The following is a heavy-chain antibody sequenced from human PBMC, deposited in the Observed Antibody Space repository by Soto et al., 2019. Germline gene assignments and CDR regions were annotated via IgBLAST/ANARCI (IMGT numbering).Heavy chain of an antibody. V-gene: IGHV1-18*01. Sequence: QVQLVQSGAEVKEPGASVKVSCKASGYTFATYGISWVRQAPGQGLEWMGWISAYNGNTNYAEKLQGRLTMTTDTSTTTAYMELRSLRSDDTAVYYCASEQPPGHCYFGMDVWGQGTTVTVSS. CDR3: ASEQPPGHCYFGMDV. CDR1: GYTFATYG. D-gene: IGHD6-13*01. J-gene: IGHJ6*02. CDR2: ISAYNGNT.